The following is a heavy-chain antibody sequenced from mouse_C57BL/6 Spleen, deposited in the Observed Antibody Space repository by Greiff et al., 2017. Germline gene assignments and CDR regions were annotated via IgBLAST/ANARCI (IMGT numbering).Heavy chain of an antibody. D-gene: IGHD4-1*01. CDR3: ARRELGLDY. CDR2: ISSGSSTI. J-gene: IGHJ2*01. Sequence: EVQLVESGGGLVKPGGSLKLSCAASGFTFSDYGMHWVRQAPEKGLEWVAYISSGSSTIYYADTVKGRFTISRDNAKNTLFLQMTSLRSEDTAMYYCARRELGLDYWGQGTTLTVSS. V-gene: IGHV5-17*01. CDR1: GFTFSDYG.